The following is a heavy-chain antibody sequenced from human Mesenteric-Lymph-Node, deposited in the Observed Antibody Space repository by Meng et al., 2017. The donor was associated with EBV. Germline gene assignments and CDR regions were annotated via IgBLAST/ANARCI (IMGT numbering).Heavy chain of an antibody. Sequence: QVQLVQSGAEVKKPGASVKVSCKASGYTFTNYGISWVRQAPGQGLEWMGWISAYSGDANYAQKFQGRVTMTTDTSTSTAYMELRSLISDDTAIYYCARGYSYGYADYWGPGTLVTVSS. CDR1: GYTFTNYG. V-gene: IGHV1-18*01. D-gene: IGHD5-18*01. CDR3: ARGYSYGYADY. J-gene: IGHJ4*02. CDR2: ISAYSGDA.